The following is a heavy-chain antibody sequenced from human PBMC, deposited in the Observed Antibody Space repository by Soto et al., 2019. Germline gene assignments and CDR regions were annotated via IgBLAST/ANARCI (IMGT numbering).Heavy chain of an antibody. V-gene: IGHV4-30-4*01. J-gene: IGHJ5*02. Sequence: QVQLQESGPGLVKPSQTLSLTCTVSGGSISSGDYYWSWIRQPPGKGLEWIGYIYYSGSTYYNPSLKSRVXXSXDXXKNQFSLKLSSVTAADTAVYYCARDSSSWSTPFDPWGQGTLVTVSS. CDR2: IYYSGST. D-gene: IGHD6-13*01. CDR1: GGSISSGDYY. CDR3: ARDSSSWSTPFDP.